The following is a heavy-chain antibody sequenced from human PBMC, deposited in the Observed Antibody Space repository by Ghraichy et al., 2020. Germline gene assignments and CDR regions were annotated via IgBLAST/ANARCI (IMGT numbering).Heavy chain of an antibody. V-gene: IGHV1-2*02. Sequence: ASVKVSCKASGYTFTGYYMHWVRQAPGQGLEWMGWNNPNSGGTNYAQKFQGRVTMTSDTSISTAYMELSRLRSDDTAVYYCARIPGIVGAGTPDYWGQGTLVTVSS. D-gene: IGHD1-26*01. CDR2: NNPNSGGT. CDR3: ARIPGIVGAGTPDY. CDR1: GYTFTGYY. J-gene: IGHJ4*02.